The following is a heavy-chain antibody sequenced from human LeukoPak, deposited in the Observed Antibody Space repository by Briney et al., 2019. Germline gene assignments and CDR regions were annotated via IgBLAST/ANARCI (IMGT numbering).Heavy chain of an antibody. J-gene: IGHJ6*02. Sequence: GGSLRFSCAASGFTFSNAWMSWVRQAPGKGLEWVSAIGTAGDTYYPGSVKGRFTISRENAKNSLYLQMNSLRAGDTAVYYCARDRHIAGCYYSMDVWGQGTTVTVSS. D-gene: IGHD2-21*01. CDR1: GFTFSNAW. V-gene: IGHV3-13*01. CDR3: ARDRHIAGCYYSMDV. CDR2: IGTAGDT.